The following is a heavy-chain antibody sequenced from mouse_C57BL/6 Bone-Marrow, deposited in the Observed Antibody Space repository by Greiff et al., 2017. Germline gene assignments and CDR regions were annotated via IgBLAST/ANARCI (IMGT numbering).Heavy chain of an antibody. V-gene: IGHV1-47*01. CDR3: ARGGSYGEYYYDY. CDR2: FHPYNDDT. J-gene: IGHJ2*01. Sequence: VQLQESGAELVKPGASVKMSCKASGYTFTTYPIEWMKQNHGKSLEWIGNFHPYNDDTKYNEKFKGKATLTVAKSSSTVYLELSRLTSDDSSVYYWARGGSYGEYYYDYWGQGTTLTVSS. D-gene: IGHD1-1*02. CDR1: GYTFTTYP.